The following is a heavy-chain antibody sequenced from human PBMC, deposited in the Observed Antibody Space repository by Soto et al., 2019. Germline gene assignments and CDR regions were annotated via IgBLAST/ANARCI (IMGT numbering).Heavy chain of an antibody. CDR1: GFTVSSNY. V-gene: IGHV3-53*01. CDR2: IYSGGST. D-gene: IGHD6-13*01. J-gene: IGHJ6*02. Sequence: EVQLLESGGGLVQPGGSLRLSCAASGFTVSSNYMSWVRQAPGKGLEWVSVIYSGGSTYYADSVKGRFTISRDNSKNTLYLQMNSLRAEDTAVYYCARVAGTYYYYYGMDVWGQGTTVTVSS. CDR3: ARVAGTYYYYYGMDV.